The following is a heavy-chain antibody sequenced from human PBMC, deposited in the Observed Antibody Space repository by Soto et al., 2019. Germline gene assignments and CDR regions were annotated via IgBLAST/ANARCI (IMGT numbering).Heavy chain of an antibody. J-gene: IGHJ4*02. CDR1: GYTFTSYG. V-gene: IGHV1-18*01. CDR2: ISAYNGNT. CDR3: ARLRVGCSTSCYVFPFDY. D-gene: IGHD2-2*01. Sequence: ASVKVSCKASGYTFTSYGISWVRQAPGQGLEWMGWISAYNGNTNYAQKLQGRVTMTTDTSTSTAYMELRSLRSDDTAVYYCARLRVGCSTSCYVFPFDYWGQGTLVTVSS.